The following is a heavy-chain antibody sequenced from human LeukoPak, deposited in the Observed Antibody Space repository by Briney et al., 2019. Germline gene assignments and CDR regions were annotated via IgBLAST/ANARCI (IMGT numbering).Heavy chain of an antibody. CDR3: AATYYDFWSGYQRPFDP. CDR2: FYPEDGET. V-gene: IGHV1-24*01. J-gene: IGHJ5*02. CDR1: GYTLTELS. D-gene: IGHD3-3*01. Sequence: VSVKVSCKVSGYTLTELSMHWVRQAPGKGLEWMGGFYPEDGETIYAQKFQGRVTMTEDTPTDTAYMELSSLRSEDTAVYYCAATYYDFWSGYQRPFDPWGQGTLVTVSS.